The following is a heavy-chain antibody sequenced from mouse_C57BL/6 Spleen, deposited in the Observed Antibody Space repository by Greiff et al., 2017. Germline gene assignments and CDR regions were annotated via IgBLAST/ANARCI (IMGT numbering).Heavy chain of an antibody. CDR3: AREGVRSAMDY. V-gene: IGHV1-53*01. CDR2: INPSNGGT. Sequence: QVQLQQPGTELVKPGASVKLSCKASGYTFTSYWMHWVKQRPGQGLEWIGNINPSNGGTNYNEKFKGKATLTAAKSSSTAYMQLSSLTSEDSAVYFCAREGVRSAMDYWGQGTSVTVSS. D-gene: IGHD2-14*01. CDR1: GYTFTSYW. J-gene: IGHJ4*01.